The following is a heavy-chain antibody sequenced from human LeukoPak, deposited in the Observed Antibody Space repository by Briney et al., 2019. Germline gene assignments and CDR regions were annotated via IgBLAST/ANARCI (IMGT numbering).Heavy chain of an antibody. V-gene: IGHV3-53*01. CDR3: ARDMAY. J-gene: IGHJ4*02. D-gene: IGHD3-10*01. CDR2: IDSGGGT. Sequence: GGSLRLSCAASGFTVSTNYLTWVRQAPGKGLEWVSVIDSGGGTYYADSVKGRFTISRDNSKNTLYLQMNSLRAEGTAMYYCARDMAYWGQGTLVTVSS. CDR1: GFTVSTNY.